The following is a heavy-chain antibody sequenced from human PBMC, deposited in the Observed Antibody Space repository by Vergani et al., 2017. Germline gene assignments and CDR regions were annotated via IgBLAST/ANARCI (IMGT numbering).Heavy chain of an antibody. CDR3: ARGGIVGATPFPI. CDR2: INPSGGST. CDR1: GYTFTSYY. J-gene: IGHJ4*02. V-gene: IGHV1-46*01. Sequence: QVQLVQSGAEVKKPGASVKVSCKASGYTFTSYYMHWVRQAPGQGLEWMGIINPSGGSTSYAQKFQGRVTMTRDTSISTAYMELSRLRSDDTAVYYCARGGIVGATPFPIWGQGTLVTVSS. D-gene: IGHD1-26*01.